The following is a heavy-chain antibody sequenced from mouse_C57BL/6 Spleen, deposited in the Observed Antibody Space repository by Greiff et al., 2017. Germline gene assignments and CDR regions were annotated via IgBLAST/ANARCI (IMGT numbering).Heavy chain of an antibody. V-gene: IGHV3-1*01. Sequence: DVKLQESGPGMVKPSQSLSFTCTVTGYSITSGYDWHWIRHFPGNKLEWMGYISYSGSTNYNPSLKSRISITHDTSKNHFFLKLNSVTTEDTATYYCARTYGHSGGAMDYWGQGTSVTVSS. CDR1: GYSITSGYD. D-gene: IGHD1-1*02. J-gene: IGHJ4*01. CDR3: ARTYGHSGGAMDY. CDR2: ISYSGST.